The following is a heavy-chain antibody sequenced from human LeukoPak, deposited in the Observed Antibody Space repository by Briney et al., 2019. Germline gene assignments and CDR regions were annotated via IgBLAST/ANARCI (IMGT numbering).Heavy chain of an antibody. CDR1: GFTCISYS. CDR3: ARENVSPAWFDP. D-gene: IGHD3-16*01. V-gene: IGHV3-21*01. CDR2: ISSSSSYI. Sequence: GGSLRLSCAASGFTCISYSMNWVPQAPGRGLEWVSSISSSSSYIYYADSVKGRFTISRDNAKNSLYLQMNSLRAEDTAVYYCARENVSPAWFDPWGPGTLVTASS. J-gene: IGHJ5*02.